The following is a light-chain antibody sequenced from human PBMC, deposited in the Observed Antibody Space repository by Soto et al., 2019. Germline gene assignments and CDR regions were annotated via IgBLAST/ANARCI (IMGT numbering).Light chain of an antibody. CDR2: DAS. CDR1: QTIRRW. Sequence: DIEMTQSPSTLSASVGDRVTITCRASQTIRRWLGWYQTRPGKAPQVLIYDASTLESGVPARFSGSGTETEFTLTLSRLQHDDSAHSYCQCYNSDPCTFGQGTKVEIK. V-gene: IGKV1-5*01. CDR3: QCYNSDPCT. J-gene: IGKJ1*01.